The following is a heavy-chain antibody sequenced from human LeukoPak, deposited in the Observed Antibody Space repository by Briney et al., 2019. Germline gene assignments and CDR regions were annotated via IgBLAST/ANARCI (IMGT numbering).Heavy chain of an antibody. CDR1: GYTFSNFG. D-gene: IGHD2-2*01. V-gene: IGHV1-18*01. Sequence: ASVRVSFKTSGYTFSNFGINWVRQAPGQGLEWMGWISGNNDNPNYGQKFQGRFTVTTDSSTSTAYMELRNLRFDDTAVYYCARDGTSTDDYWGQGTLATVSS. J-gene: IGHJ4*02. CDR3: ARDGTSTDDY. CDR2: ISGNNDNP.